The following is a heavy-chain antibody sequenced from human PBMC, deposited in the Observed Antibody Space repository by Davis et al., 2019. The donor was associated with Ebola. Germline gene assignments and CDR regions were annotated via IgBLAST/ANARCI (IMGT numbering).Heavy chain of an antibody. CDR3: ARGVTYYDSSGYYHGYWYFDL. CDR1: GFTFSSYA. J-gene: IGHJ2*01. D-gene: IGHD3-22*01. CDR2: ISYDGSNK. Sequence: GGSLRLSCAASGFTFSSYAMHWVRQAPGKGLEWVAVISYDGSNKYYADSVKGRFTISRDNSKNTLYLQMNSLRAEDTAVYYCARGVTYYDSSGYYHGYWYFDLWGRGTLVTVSS. V-gene: IGHV3-30-3*01.